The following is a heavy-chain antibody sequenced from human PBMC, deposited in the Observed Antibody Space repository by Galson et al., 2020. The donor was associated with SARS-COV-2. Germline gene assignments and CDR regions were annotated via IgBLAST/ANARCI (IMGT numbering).Heavy chain of an antibody. CDR3: ARARGSPNYGDYVDFYD. CDR1: GGSFSGYY. V-gene: IGHV4-34*01. CDR2: INSSGST. J-gene: IGHJ4*02. Sequence: SETLSLTCAVYGGSFSGYYWSWIRQPPGKGLEWIGEINSSGSTTYNPSLKSRVTMSVETCKNQFSLKLTYVTAADTAAYYCARARGSPNYGDYVDFYDWGQGTLGTVSS. D-gene: IGHD4-17*01.